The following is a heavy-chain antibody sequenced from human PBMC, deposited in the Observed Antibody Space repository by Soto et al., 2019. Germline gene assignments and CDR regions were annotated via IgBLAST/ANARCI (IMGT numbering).Heavy chain of an antibody. CDR1: GYTFTGYY. J-gene: IGHJ4*02. V-gene: IGHV1-2*04. D-gene: IGHD6-19*01. CDR3: ARGQQWLVWVLDY. CDR2: INPNSGGT. Sequence: ASXKVSCKASGYTFTGYYMHWVRQAPGQGLEWMGWINPNSGGTNYAQKFQGWVTMTRDTSISTAYMELSRLRSDDTAVYYCARGQQWLVWVLDYWGQGTLVTVSS.